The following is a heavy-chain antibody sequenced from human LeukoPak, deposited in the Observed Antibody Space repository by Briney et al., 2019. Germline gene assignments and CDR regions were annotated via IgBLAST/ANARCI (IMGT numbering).Heavy chain of an antibody. CDR1: GYTLTELS. CDR3: ATAQNRNYYDSSGSNYYFDY. J-gene: IGHJ4*02. CDR2: FDPEDGET. D-gene: IGHD3-22*01. V-gene: IGHV1-24*01. Sequence: ASVKVPCKVSGYTLTELSMHWVRQAPGKGLEWMGGFDPEDGETIYAQKFQGRVTMTEDTSTDTAYMELSSLRSEDTAVYYCATAQNRNYYDSSGSNYYFDYWGQGTLVTVSS.